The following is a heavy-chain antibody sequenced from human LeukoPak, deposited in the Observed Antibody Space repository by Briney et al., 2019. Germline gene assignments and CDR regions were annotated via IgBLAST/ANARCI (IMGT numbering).Heavy chain of an antibody. J-gene: IGHJ3*02. V-gene: IGHV3-7*01. CDR1: AFTLSKYW. D-gene: IGHD3-10*01. Sequence: GGSLRLSCAASAFTLSKYWISWVRQAPGKGLGWVANIKADGGEKHYVDSVKAGFTISRDNAKNSLYLQMNSLRAEDTAVYYCAREPSSGPDIWGQGTMVTVSS. CDR2: IKADGGEK. CDR3: AREPSSGPDI.